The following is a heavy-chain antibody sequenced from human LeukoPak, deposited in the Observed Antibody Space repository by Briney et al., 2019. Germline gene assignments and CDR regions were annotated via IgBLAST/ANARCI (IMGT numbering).Heavy chain of an antibody. CDR2: ISDYGSNK. CDR1: GFTFSSYA. D-gene: IGHD3-10*01. CDR3: ARDGEYYGSGTTPNGMDV. V-gene: IGHV3-30-3*01. J-gene: IGHJ6*02. Sequence: GASLRLSCAASGFTFSSYAMHWVRQAPGKGLEWVAVISDYGSNKYYADSVKGRFTISRDNSKNTLYLQMNSLRAEDTAVYYCARDGEYYGSGTTPNGMDVWGQGTTVTVSS.